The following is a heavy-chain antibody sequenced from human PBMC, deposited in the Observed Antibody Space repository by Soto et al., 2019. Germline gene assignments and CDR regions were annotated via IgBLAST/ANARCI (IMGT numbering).Heavy chain of an antibody. CDR1: GGTFSSYS. J-gene: IGHJ4*02. V-gene: IGHV1-69*13. Sequence: SVKVSFKASGGTFSSYSISWVRQAPGQGLEWMGGIIPIFGTANYAQKFQGRVTITADESTSTAYMELSSLRSEDTAVYYCAIEYSSSPPYYPIGYWGQGTLVTSPQ. CDR2: IIPIFGTA. CDR3: AIEYSSSPPYYPIGY. D-gene: IGHD6-6*01.